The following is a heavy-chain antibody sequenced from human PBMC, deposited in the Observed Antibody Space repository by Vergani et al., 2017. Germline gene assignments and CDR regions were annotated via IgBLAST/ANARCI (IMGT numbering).Heavy chain of an antibody. V-gene: IGHV4-4*09. CDR3: ARDGSFGEPDDLGGMDV. Sequence: QVQLQESGPGLVKPSETLSLTCTVSGGSISSYYWSWIRQPPGKGLEWIGYIYTSGSTNYNPSLKSRVTISVDTAKNQFSLKLSSVTAADTAVYYCARDGSFGEPDDLGGMDVWGQGTTVTVSS. D-gene: IGHD3-10*01. CDR1: GGSISSYY. CDR2: IYTSGST. J-gene: IGHJ6*02.